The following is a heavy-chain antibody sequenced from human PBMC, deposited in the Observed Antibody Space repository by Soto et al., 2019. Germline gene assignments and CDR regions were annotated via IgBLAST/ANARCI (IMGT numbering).Heavy chain of an antibody. CDR2: IIPILGIA. Sequence: SVKVSCEASGYTFTSYYMHWVRQAPGQGLEWMGRIIPILGIANYAQKFQGRVTITADKSTSTAYMELSSLRSEDTAVYYCARKRAAGSGLVPWGQGTLVTVSS. D-gene: IGHD6-13*01. CDR1: GYTFTSYY. V-gene: IGHV1-69*02. CDR3: ARKRAAGSGLVP. J-gene: IGHJ5*02.